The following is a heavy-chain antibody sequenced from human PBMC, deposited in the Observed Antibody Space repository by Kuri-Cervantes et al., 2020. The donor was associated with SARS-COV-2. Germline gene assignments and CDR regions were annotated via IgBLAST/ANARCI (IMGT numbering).Heavy chain of an antibody. CDR1: GYTFTSYY. V-gene: IGHV1-18*04. CDR2: IIPIFGTA. CDR3: ARFLDCSSTSCYPSWYFDL. D-gene: IGHD2-2*01. J-gene: IGHJ2*01. Sequence: ASVKVSCKASGYTFTSYYMHWVRQAPGQGLEWMGGIIPIFGTANYAQKLQGRVTMTTDTSTSTAYMELRSLRSDDTAVYYCARFLDCSSTSCYPSWYFDLWGRGTLVTVSS.